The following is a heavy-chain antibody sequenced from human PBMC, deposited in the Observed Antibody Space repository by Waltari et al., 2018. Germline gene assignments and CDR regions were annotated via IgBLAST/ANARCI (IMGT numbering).Heavy chain of an antibody. CDR2: IRYDGSNK. CDR3: AKDHIVLARTDYYYYYYGMDV. CDR1: GFTFSSYG. V-gene: IGHV3-30*02. J-gene: IGHJ6*02. Sequence: QVQLVESGGGVVQPGGSLRLSCAASGFTFSSYGMHWVRQAPGKGLEWVAFIRYDGSNKYYADSVKGRFTISRDNSKNRLYLQMNSLRAEDTAVYYCAKDHIVLARTDYYYYYYGMDVWGQGTTVTVSS. D-gene: IGHD2-8*02.